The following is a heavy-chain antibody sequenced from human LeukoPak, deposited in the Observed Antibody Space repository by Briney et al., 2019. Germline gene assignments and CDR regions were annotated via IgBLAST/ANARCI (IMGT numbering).Heavy chain of an antibody. CDR3: AGASYYLDSSGYPGYFCVY. CDR1: GYTFTDYY. Sequence: ASVKVSCTASGYTFTDYYMHWVRQAPGQGLEWMGWINPNSGGTNYAQKFQGRVTMTRDTSISTAYMELSRLRSDDTAVYYCAGASYYLDSSGYPGYFCVYGRQGTLVTVSS. D-gene: IGHD3-22*01. J-gene: IGHJ4*02. V-gene: IGHV1-2*02. CDR2: INPNSGGT.